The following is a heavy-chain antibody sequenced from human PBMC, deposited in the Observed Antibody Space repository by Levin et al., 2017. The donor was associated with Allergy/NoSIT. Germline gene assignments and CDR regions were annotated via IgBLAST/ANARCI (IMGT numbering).Heavy chain of an antibody. J-gene: IGHJ2*01. CDR2: INPNSGGT. Sequence: PAASVKVSCKASGYTFTGYYMHWVRQAPGQGLEWMGWINPNSGGTNYAQKFQGRVTMTRDTSISTAYMELSRLRSDDTAVYYCARDFSTMTTVAFHWYFDRWGRGTLVTVSS. CDR1: GYTFTGYY. CDR3: ARDFSTMTTVAFHWYFDR. V-gene: IGHV1-2*02. D-gene: IGHD4-23*01.